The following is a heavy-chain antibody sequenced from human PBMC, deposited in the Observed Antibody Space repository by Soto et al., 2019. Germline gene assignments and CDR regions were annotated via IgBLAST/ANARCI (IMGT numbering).Heavy chain of an antibody. CDR1: GFTVRNNY. V-gene: IGHV3-66*01. Sequence: GGSLRLSCAASGFTVRNNYMSWVRQAPGKGLEWVSVIYSGGSIYYADSVKGRFTISRDNSKNTVYLQMNSLRAEDTAVYYCASEVEYGSSSLVDYFDDWGQGTRVTVSS. D-gene: IGHD6-6*01. CDR3: ASEVEYGSSSLVDYFDD. J-gene: IGHJ4*02. CDR2: IYSGGSI.